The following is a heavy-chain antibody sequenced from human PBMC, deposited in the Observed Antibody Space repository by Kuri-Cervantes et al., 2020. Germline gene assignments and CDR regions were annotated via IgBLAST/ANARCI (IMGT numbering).Heavy chain of an antibody. D-gene: IGHD1-26*01. CDR3: AKSLTLSFWGSYYAATSGPDWWY. CDR1: GFSFSTYG. Sequence: GESLKISCAASGFSFSTYGMHWVRQAPGKGLEWVALIWYDGSNKFYADSVKGRFTISRDNSKNTLYLQMNSLRAEDTAVYYCAKSLTLSFWGSYYAATSGPDWWYWGQGTLVTVSS. J-gene: IGHJ4*02. V-gene: IGHV3-33*06. CDR2: IWYDGSNK.